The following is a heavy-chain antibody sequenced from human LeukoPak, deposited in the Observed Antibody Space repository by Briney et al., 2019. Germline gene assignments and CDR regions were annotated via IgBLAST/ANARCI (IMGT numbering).Heavy chain of an antibody. Sequence: GGTLRLSCAASGFTFSTYGMSWVRQAPGKGLEWVSTLSTSTTRTYYADSVKGRFTISRDNSKRTLYLQMNSLRAEDTAVYYCTKDSGVLRHFDWLSYFDYWGQGTPVTVSS. D-gene: IGHD3-9*01. J-gene: IGHJ4*02. CDR1: GFTFSTYG. CDR3: TKDSGVLRHFDWLSYFDY. CDR2: LSTSTTRT. V-gene: IGHV3-23*01.